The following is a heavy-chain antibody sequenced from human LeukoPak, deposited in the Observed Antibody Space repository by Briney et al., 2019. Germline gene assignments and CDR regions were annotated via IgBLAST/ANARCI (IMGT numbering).Heavy chain of an antibody. V-gene: IGHV4-34*01. CDR2: INHSGST. J-gene: IGHJ5*02. D-gene: IGHD6-19*01. CDR1: GGSFSGYY. CDR3: AKGHRYSSGWYWSHWFDP. Sequence: SETLSLTCAVYGGSFSGYYCNWIRQPPGKGLEWIGEINHSGSTNYNPSLKSRVTISVDTSKKQFFLRLSSVTAVDTAVYYCAKGHRYSSGWYWSHWFDPWGQGTLVTVSS.